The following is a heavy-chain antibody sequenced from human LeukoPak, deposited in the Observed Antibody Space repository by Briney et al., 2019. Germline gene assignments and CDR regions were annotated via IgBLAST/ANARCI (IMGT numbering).Heavy chain of an antibody. CDR1: GGSISSSSYY. V-gene: IGHV4-39*01. CDR2: IYYSGST. J-gene: IGHJ4*02. Sequence: SETLSLTCTVSGGSISSSSYYWGWIRQPPGKGLEWIGSIYYSGSTYYNPSLKSRVTISVDTSKNQFSLKLSSVTAADTAVYYCARFYYDFWSGYLFDYWGQGTLVTVSS. CDR3: ARFYYDFWSGYLFDY. D-gene: IGHD3-3*01.